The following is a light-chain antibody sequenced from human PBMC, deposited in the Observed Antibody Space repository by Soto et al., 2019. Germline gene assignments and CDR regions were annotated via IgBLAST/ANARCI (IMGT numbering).Light chain of an antibody. CDR1: QDISVY. CDR3: QKFNTAPLT. Sequence: DIQMTQSPSSLSASVGDRVTITCRASQDISVYLACYQQKPWKVPKLLIYSASTLQSGVPSRFSGSGSGTDFTLTISSLQPEDVATYYCQKFNTAPLTFGHGTRLEIQ. J-gene: IGKJ5*01. V-gene: IGKV1-27*01. CDR2: SAS.